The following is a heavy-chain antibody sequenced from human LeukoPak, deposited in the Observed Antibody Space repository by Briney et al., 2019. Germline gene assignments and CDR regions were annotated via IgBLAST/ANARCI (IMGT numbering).Heavy chain of an antibody. CDR2: IDYNGSN. Sequence: SETLSLTCAVYVGSFSGYYWSWIRQPPGKGLEWIGEIDYNGSNNYNSSLKSRVTIFADTSNNQFYLKLSSVTAADTAVYYWARGYYGSGSHCCHMDVWGKGTAITVS. V-gene: IGHV4-34*01. J-gene: IGHJ6*03. CDR3: ARGYYGSGSHCCHMDV. CDR1: VGSFSGYY. D-gene: IGHD3-10*01.